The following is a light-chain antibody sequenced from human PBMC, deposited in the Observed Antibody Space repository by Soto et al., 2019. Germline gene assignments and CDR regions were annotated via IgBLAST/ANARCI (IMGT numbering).Light chain of an antibody. Sequence: DIQMTQSPSSLSASVGDRVTITCGASQNIDSYLAWYQQKPGKAPNLLIYGASTLQSGVPSRFSGSGSGTDFTLTISSLQPEDFATYYCQQTYRSSWTVGPGTKVEIK. V-gene: IGKV1-39*01. CDR2: GAS. CDR1: QNIDSY. CDR3: QQTYRSSWT. J-gene: IGKJ1*01.